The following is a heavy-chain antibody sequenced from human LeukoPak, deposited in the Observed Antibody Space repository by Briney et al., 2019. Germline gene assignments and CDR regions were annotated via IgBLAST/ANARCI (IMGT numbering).Heavy chain of an antibody. J-gene: IGHJ6*03. CDR2: IYYSGST. CDR3: ARHAYSSRYMDV. CDR1: GGSISSYY. D-gene: IGHD6-13*01. V-gene: IGHV4-59*08. Sequence: PSETLSLTCTVSGGSISSYYWSWIRQPPGKGLEWIGYIYYSGSTNYNPSLKSRVTISVDTSKNQYSLKLSSVTAADTAVYYCARHAYSSRYMDVWGKGTTVTVSS.